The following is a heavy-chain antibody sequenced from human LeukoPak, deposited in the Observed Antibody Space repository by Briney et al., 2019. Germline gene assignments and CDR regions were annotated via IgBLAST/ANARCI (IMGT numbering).Heavy chain of an antibody. Sequence: AETLSLTCIVSGGSISSSSYYWGWIRQPPGKGLEWIGSIYYSGSTYYNPSLKSRVTISLDTSKNHFSLRLNSVTAADTDVYYCARFVGSSWLAFDIWGQGTMVTVSS. D-gene: IGHD6-13*01. V-gene: IGHV4-39*07. CDR2: IYYSGST. CDR1: GGSISSSSYY. J-gene: IGHJ3*02. CDR3: ARFVGSSWLAFDI.